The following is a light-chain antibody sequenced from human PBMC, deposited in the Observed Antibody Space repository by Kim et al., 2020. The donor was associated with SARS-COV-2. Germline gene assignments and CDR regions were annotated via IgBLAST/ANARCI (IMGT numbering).Light chain of an antibody. Sequence: ALGQTVSITCQGGSLRTSYGGWYQQKPGQVPLLVIYANNKRPSGIPDRFSAYSSGNAAVLTITGAQAEDEADYYCNSRDSSGNQLVFGGGTKVTVL. J-gene: IGLJ3*02. CDR3: NSRDSSGNQLV. CDR1: SLRTSY. CDR2: ANN. V-gene: IGLV3-19*01.